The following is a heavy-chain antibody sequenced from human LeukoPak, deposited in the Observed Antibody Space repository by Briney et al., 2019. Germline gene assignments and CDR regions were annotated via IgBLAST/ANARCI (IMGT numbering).Heavy chain of an antibody. V-gene: IGHV3-23*01. CDR1: GFTFSSYA. CDR2: ISGSGGST. CDR3: AKDRVTVITSPFDY. D-gene: IGHD4-23*01. Sequence: GGSLRLSCAASGFTFSSYAMSWVRQAPGKGLEWVSAISGSGGSTYYADSVKGRFTISRDNSGNTLFLQMNNLRAEDTAVYYCAKDRVTVITSPFDYWGQGTLVTVSS. J-gene: IGHJ4*02.